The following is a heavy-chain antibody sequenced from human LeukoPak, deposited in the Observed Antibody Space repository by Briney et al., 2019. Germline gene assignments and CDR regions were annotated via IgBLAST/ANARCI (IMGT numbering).Heavy chain of an antibody. CDR2: ISGSGDGT. V-gene: IGHV3-23*01. D-gene: IGHD6-19*01. CDR3: AKGYSSGWANWLDP. Sequence: GGSLRLSCAASGFTFSNYAMTWVRQAAGKGLEWVSGISGSGDGTYYADSVKGRFTISRDNSENTLYLQMNSLRAEDTALYYCAKGYSSGWANWLDPWGQGTLVTVSS. J-gene: IGHJ5*02. CDR1: GFTFSNYA.